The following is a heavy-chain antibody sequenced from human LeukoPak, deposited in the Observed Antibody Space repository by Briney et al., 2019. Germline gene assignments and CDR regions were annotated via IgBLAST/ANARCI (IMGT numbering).Heavy chain of an antibody. V-gene: IGHV5-51*01. CDR2: IYPGDSDT. CDR3: ASVGYGLVTAVDAFDI. CDR1: GYSFTSYW. D-gene: IGHD2-21*02. Sequence: GESLKISCKGSGYSFTSYWIGWVRQMPGKGLEWMGIIYPGDSDTRYSPSFQGQVTISADKSISTAYLQWSSLKASDTAMYYCASVGYGLVTAVDAFDIWGQGTMVTVSS. J-gene: IGHJ3*02.